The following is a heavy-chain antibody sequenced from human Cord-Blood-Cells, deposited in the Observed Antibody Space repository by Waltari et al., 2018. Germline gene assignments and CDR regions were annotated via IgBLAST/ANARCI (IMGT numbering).Heavy chain of an antibody. CDR3: ARDRGAGTFDY. V-gene: IGHV1-69*09. Sequence: QVQLVQSGAEVKKPGSSVKVSCKASGATFSSYAISWVRQAPGQGLEWMGRIIPILGIANYAQKFQGRVTITADKSTSTAYMELSSLRSEDTAVYYCARDRGAGTFDYWGQGTLVTVSS. CDR1: GATFSSYA. J-gene: IGHJ4*02. CDR2: IIPILGIA. D-gene: IGHD6-13*01.